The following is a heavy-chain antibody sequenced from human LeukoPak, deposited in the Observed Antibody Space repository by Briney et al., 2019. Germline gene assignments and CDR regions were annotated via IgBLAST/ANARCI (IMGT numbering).Heavy chain of an antibody. CDR1: GFTFRSYA. D-gene: IGHD3-3*01. CDR2: ISGSGGST. V-gene: IGHV3-23*01. Sequence: RGSLRLSCAASGFTFRSYAMSWVRQAPGKELEWVSAISGSGGSTYYADSVKGRLTISRDNSKNTLYLQMNSLRAEDTAVYYCAKEERDYDFWSGYYMDVWGKGTTVTVSS. CDR3: AKEERDYDFWSGYYMDV. J-gene: IGHJ6*04.